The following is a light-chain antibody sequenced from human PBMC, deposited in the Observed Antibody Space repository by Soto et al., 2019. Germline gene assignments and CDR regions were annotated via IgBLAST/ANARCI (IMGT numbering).Light chain of an antibody. Sequence: EVVFTQSPVTVSLSPGERATLSCRASQTVRNNYLARYQQKPGQAPRLLIYDASNRATGIPARFSRSGSATHFPLTIRRLEPEAFAVYSCQQYGSSGTFAQGTMG. CDR2: DAS. V-gene: IGKV3-20*01. CDR3: QQYGSSGT. CDR1: QTVRNNY. J-gene: IGKJ1*01.